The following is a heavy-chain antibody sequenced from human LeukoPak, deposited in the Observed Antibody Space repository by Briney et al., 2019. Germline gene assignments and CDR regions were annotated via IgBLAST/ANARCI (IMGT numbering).Heavy chain of an antibody. CDR3: ARDLGKRTGYDY. V-gene: IGHV4-34*01. CDR2: IDHSGST. D-gene: IGHD3-9*01. CDR1: GGSFSGYY. J-gene: IGHJ4*02. Sequence: SETLSLTCAVYGGSFSGYYWSWIRQPPGKGLEWIGEIDHSGSTNYNPSLKSRVTISVDTSKNQFSLKLSSVTAADTAVYYCARDLGKRTGYDYWGQGTLVTVSS.